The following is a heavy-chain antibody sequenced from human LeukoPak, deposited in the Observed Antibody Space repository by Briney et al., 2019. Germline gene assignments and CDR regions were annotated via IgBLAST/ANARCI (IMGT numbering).Heavy chain of an antibody. Sequence: PGGSLRLSCAASGFTFSSYAMSWVRQAPGKGLEWVSAISGSDGSTYYADSVKGRFTISRDNSKNTVYLQMNSLRAEDTAVYYCAKRPRGNYLDPFDYWGQGTLVTVSS. V-gene: IGHV3-23*01. CDR1: GFTFSSYA. CDR3: AKRPRGNYLDPFDY. J-gene: IGHJ4*02. D-gene: IGHD3-10*01. CDR2: ISGSDGST.